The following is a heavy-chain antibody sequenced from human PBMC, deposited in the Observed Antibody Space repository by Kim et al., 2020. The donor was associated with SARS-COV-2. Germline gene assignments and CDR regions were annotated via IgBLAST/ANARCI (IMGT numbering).Heavy chain of an antibody. Sequence: GGSLRLSCAASGFTFSSYAMSWVRQAPGKGLEWVSAISGSGGSTYYADSVKGRFTISRDNSKNTLYLQMNSLRAEDTAVYYCVRLNWGSGGRYVDYWGQGTLVTVSS. D-gene: IGHD2-15*01. J-gene: IGHJ4*02. CDR3: VRLNWGSGGRYVDY. CDR1: GFTFSSYA. CDR2: ISGSGGST. V-gene: IGHV3-23*01.